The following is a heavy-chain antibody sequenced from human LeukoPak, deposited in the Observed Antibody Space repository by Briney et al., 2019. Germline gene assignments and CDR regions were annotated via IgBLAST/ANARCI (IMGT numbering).Heavy chain of an antibody. D-gene: IGHD2-2*01. CDR1: GGSISSYY. CDR3: ASYCSSTSCGAFDI. J-gene: IGHJ3*02. CDR2: IYYSGST. Sequence: SETLSLTCTVSGGSISSYYWSWIRQPPGKGLEWIGYIYYSGSTNYNPSLKSRVTISVETSKNQFSLKLSSVTAADTAVYYCASYCSSTSCGAFDIWGQGTMVTVSS. V-gene: IGHV4-59*01.